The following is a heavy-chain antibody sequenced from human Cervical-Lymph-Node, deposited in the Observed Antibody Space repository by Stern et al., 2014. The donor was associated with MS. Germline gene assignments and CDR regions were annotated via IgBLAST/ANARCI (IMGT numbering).Heavy chain of an antibody. CDR2: IIPIFGTA. D-gene: IGHD3-22*01. J-gene: IGHJ4*02. Sequence: VQLGESGAEVKKPGSSVKVSCKASGGTFSSYAISWVRQAPGQGLEWMGGIIPIFGTANYAQKFQGRVTITADESTSTAYMELSSLRSEDTAVYYCARDESYYDSSGYYRYWGQGTLVTVSS. CDR1: GGTFSSYA. V-gene: IGHV1-69*01. CDR3: ARDESYYDSSGYYRY.